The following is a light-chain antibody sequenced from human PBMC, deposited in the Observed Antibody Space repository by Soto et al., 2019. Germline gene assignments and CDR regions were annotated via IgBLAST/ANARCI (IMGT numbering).Light chain of an antibody. CDR2: AAS. V-gene: IGKV3-20*01. CDR1: QSVSSKF. CDR3: QHNNCYSEA. Sequence: NVLKQSPGTLSLSPGERATLSCRSCQSVSSKFLAWYQQKPGQAPRLLIYAASNRATGIPDRFSGSGSGTDFTLTISSLQPDNFATNYCQHNNCYSEAFGQLTKVAIK. J-gene: IGKJ1*01.